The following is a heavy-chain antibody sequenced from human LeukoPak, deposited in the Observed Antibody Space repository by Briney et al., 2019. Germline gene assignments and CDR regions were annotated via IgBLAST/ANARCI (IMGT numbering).Heavy chain of an antibody. CDR2: ISAYNGNT. D-gene: IGHD2-2*01. CDR3: ARDIEYQLLFDYYYYGMDV. V-gene: IGHV1-18*01. Sequence: ASVKXSCKASXYTXTSYGISWVRQAPGQGLEWMGWISAYNGNTNYAQKLQDRVTMTTDTSTSTAYMELRSLRSDDTAVYYCARDIEYQLLFDYYYYGMDVWGQGTTVTVSS. J-gene: IGHJ6*02. CDR1: XYTXTSYG.